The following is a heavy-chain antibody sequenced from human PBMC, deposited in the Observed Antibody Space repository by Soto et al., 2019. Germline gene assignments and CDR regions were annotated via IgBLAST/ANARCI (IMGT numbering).Heavy chain of an antibody. J-gene: IGHJ5*02. D-gene: IGHD3-10*01. CDR1: GYTFTSYV. V-gene: IGHV1-18*01. CDR3: ARVLLWFGELSRFDL. CDR2: ISAYNGNT. Sequence: ASVKVSCKASGYTFTSYVISWVRQAPGQGLEWMGWISAYNGNTNYAQKLQGRVTMTTDTSTSTAYMELRSLRSDDTAVYYCARVLLWFGELSRFDLWGQGTLVTVSS.